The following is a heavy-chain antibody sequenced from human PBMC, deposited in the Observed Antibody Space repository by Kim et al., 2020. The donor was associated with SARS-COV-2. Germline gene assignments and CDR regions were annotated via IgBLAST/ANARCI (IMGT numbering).Heavy chain of an antibody. D-gene: IGHD3-10*01. CDR3: QVRGVIINYYGMDV. CDR1: GGSISSGGYY. J-gene: IGHJ6*02. Sequence: SETLSLTCTVSGGSISSGGYYWSWIRQHPGKGLEWIGYIYYSGSTYYNPSLKSRVTISVDTSKNQFSLKLSSVTAADTAVYYCQVRGVIINYYGMDVWGQGTTVTVSS. V-gene: IGHV4-31*03. CDR2: IYYSGST.